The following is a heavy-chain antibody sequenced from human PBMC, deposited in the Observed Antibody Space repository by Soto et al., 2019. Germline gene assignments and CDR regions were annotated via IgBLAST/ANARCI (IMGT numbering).Heavy chain of an antibody. D-gene: IGHD6-13*01. CDR3: ASSSSWSLYYYYGMDV. CDR2: ISYDGSNK. V-gene: IGHV3-30-3*01. CDR1: GFTFSSYA. J-gene: IGHJ6*02. Sequence: LRLSCAASGFTFSSYAMHWVRQAPGKGLEWVAVISYDGSNKYYADSVKGRFTISRDNSKNTLYLQMNSLRAEDTAVYYCASSSSWSLYYYYGMDVWGQGTTITVSS.